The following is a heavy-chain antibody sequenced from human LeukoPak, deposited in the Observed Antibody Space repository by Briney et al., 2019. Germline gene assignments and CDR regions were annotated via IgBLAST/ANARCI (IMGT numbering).Heavy chain of an antibody. CDR1: GGTFSSYA. J-gene: IGHJ4*02. CDR3: ARYCSSTSCQGLDY. Sequence: SVKVSCKASGGTFSSYAISWVRQAPGQGLEWMGRIIPILGIANYAQKFQGRVTITADKSTSTAYMELSSLRSEDTAVYYCARYCSSTSCQGLDYWGQGTLVTVSS. D-gene: IGHD2-2*01. V-gene: IGHV1-69*04. CDR2: IIPILGIA.